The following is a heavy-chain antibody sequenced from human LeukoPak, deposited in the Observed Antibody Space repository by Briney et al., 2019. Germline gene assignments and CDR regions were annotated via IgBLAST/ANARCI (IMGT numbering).Heavy chain of an antibody. V-gene: IGHV4-59*08. CDR3: ARGTARVTSPDFDY. D-gene: IGHD4-23*01. CDR1: GGSISNYY. J-gene: IGHJ4*02. CDR2: MYYSGSS. Sequence: SETLSLTCTVSGGSISNYYWSWIRQPPGKGLEWIGYMYYSGSSNYNPSPESRVTMSVDTSKNQFSLKLSSVTAADTAVYYCARGTARVTSPDFDYWGQGTLVTVSS.